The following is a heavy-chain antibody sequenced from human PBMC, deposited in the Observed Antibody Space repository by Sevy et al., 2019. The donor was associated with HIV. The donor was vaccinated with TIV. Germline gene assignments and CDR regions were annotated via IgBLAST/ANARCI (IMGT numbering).Heavy chain of an antibody. J-gene: IGHJ3*02. CDR3: ARDDSSGDYPDAFEI. CDR2: ISPYNRNT. D-gene: IGHD3-22*01. Sequence: VTVKVSCKASGYTFTSYGISWVRQAPGQGLEWMGWISPYNRNTNYAEKLKGRATMSTDISTSTAYMELRSLRSAGTAVYYCARDDSSGDYPDAFEIWGQGTVVPVSS. CDR1: GYTFTSYG. V-gene: IGHV1-18*04.